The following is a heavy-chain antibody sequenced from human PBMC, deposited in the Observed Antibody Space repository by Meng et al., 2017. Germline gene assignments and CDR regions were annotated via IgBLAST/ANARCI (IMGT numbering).Heavy chain of an antibody. CDR3: ARDVKGTMVRGVISYYSYGMDV. CDR2: ISAYNGNT. D-gene: IGHD3-10*01. V-gene: IGHV1-18*01. Sequence: ASVKVSCKASGYTFTSYGISWVRQAPGQGLEWMGWISAYNGNTNYAQKFQGRVTMTTDTSTSTAYMELRSLRSDDTAVYYCARDVKGTMVRGVISYYSYGMDVWGQGTTVTVSS. J-gene: IGHJ6*02. CDR1: GYTFTSYG.